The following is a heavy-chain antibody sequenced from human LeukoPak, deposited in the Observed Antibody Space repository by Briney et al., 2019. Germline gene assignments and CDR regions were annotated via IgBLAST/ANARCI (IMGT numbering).Heavy chain of an antibody. V-gene: IGHV3-7*01. CDR1: GFTFSTYW. Sequence: GGSLRLSCAASGFTFSTYWMSWVRQLPGKGLEWVANINQDGTEKYYVDSVKGRFTISRDNAKNSLDLQMSSLRVEDTGIYYCVKVAKYYYGSETYYFFEHWGQGTPVTASS. J-gene: IGHJ4*02. D-gene: IGHD3-10*01. CDR2: INQDGTEK. CDR3: VKVAKYYYGSETYYFFEH.